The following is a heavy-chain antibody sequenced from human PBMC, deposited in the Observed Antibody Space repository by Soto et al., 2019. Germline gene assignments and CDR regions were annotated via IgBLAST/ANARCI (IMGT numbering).Heavy chain of an antibody. Sequence: ETLSLTCAVLGGSISNSNWWTWVRQPPGKGLDWIGEIFHSGKTNYNSSLMGRVTISVDKANNQFSLKLSSVTAADTAVYYCAHRPIVGAAIWGQGTLVTVSS. V-gene: IGHV4-4*02. CDR1: GGSISNSNW. J-gene: IGHJ4*02. D-gene: IGHD1-26*01. CDR3: AHRPIVGAAI. CDR2: IFHSGKT.